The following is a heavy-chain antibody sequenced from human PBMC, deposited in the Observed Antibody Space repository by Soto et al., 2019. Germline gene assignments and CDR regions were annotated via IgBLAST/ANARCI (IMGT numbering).Heavy chain of an antibody. CDR3: ARHNKVYGMDV. CDR1: GGSISSSSYY. J-gene: IGHJ6*02. Sequence: SETLSLTCTVSGGSISSSSYYWGWIRQPPGKGLEWIGSIYYSGSTYYNPSLKSRVTISVDTSKNQFSLKLSSVTAADTAVYYCARHNKVYGMDVWGQGTTVTVSS. CDR2: IYYSGST. V-gene: IGHV4-39*01.